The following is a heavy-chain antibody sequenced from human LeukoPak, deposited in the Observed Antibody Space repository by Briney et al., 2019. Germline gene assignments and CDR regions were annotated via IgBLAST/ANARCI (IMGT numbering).Heavy chain of an antibody. CDR1: GFTFSSYA. V-gene: IGHV3-23*01. CDR3: AKVNSGSDRAFDV. Sequence: GGSLRLSCAASGFTFSSYAMSWVRQPPGKGLEWVSHISGSRITTYYADSVKGRFTISRDNSKNTLYLQMNSLRAEDTAVYYCAKVNSGSDRAFDVWGQGTMVTVSS. D-gene: IGHD1-26*01. J-gene: IGHJ3*01. CDR2: ISGSRITT.